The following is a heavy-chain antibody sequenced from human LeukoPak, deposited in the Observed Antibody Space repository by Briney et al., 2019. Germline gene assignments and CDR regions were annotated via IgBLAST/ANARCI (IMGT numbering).Heavy chain of an antibody. Sequence: GGSLRLSGAASGFTFSSFSMIWVRQAPGKGLEWLSYISSGSGSVYYADSVKGRFTISRDNAKNSLYLQMNSLKAEDTAVYYCARKRESSSSWYGGLAYWGQGTLVTVSS. CDR2: ISSGSGSV. J-gene: IGHJ4*02. D-gene: IGHD6-13*01. CDR3: ARKRESSSSWYGGLAY. CDR1: GFTFSSFS. V-gene: IGHV3-48*01.